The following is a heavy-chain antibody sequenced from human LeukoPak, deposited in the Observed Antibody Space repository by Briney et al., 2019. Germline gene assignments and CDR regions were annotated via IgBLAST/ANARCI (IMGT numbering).Heavy chain of an antibody. J-gene: IGHJ6*02. CDR3: ARDLVTLPASYYSYGMDV. CDR2: VNAGNGNT. D-gene: IGHD1-26*01. V-gene: IGHV1-3*01. Sequence: LXWMGXVNAGNGNTKSSQKFQGRLTIARDTSASTAYMELSSLRSEDTAVYYCARDLVTLPASYYSYGMDVWGQGTTVTVFS.